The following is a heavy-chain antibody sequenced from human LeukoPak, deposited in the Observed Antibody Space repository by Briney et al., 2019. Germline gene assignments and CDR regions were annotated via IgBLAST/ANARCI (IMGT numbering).Heavy chain of an antibody. J-gene: IGHJ6*03. CDR1: GGSISTYY. Sequence: PSEPLSLTCTLSGGSISTYYWSWLRQPAGKGLEWIGRIYTSGSTKYNPSLKSRVTISVEKYKKQSSLKQSHVTTPETGAFYCARSIAVGGPQFAYYYYMDGWGEGATVTVSS. CDR2: IYTSGST. D-gene: IGHD6-13*01. CDR3: ARSIAVGGPQFAYYYYMDG. V-gene: IGHV4-4*07.